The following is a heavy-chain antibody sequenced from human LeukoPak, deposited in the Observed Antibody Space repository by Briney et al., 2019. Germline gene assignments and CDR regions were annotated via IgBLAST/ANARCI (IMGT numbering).Heavy chain of an antibody. CDR3: ARDLGYYDSSGYYYWYFDL. CDR1: GGSISGYY. Sequence: SETLSLTCTVSGGSISGYYWSWIRQPPGKGLEWIGYIYYSGGTNYNPSLKSRVTISVDTSYNQFSLKLSSVTAADTAVYYCARDLGYYDSSGYYYWYFDLWGRGTLVTVSS. D-gene: IGHD3-22*01. CDR2: IYYSGGT. V-gene: IGHV4-59*01. J-gene: IGHJ2*01.